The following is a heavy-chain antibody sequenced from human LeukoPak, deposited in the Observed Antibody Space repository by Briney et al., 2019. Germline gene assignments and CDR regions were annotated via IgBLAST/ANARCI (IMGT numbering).Heavy chain of an antibody. V-gene: IGHV4-38-2*02. CDR3: ASSYCSGTSCYAGVAPFDY. J-gene: IGHJ4*02. CDR1: GYSISSGYY. D-gene: IGHD2-2*01. CDR2: IYHSGST. Sequence: PSETLSLTCTVSGYSISSGYYWGWIRQPPGKGLEWIGCIYHSGSTYYNPSLKSRVTMSVDRSKNQFSLKLSSVTAADTAVYYCASSYCSGTSCYAGVAPFDYWGQGTLVTVSS.